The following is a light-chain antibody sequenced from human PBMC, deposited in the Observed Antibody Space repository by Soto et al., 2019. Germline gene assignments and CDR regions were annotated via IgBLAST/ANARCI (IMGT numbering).Light chain of an antibody. CDR2: GAS. CDR1: QGIANY. Sequence: DIPMTQSPSSLSASVGDRITITCRASQGIANYLAWYQQKPGEVPKLLIYGASTLRSGVPSRFSGSGSGTDFTLTISSLQPEDVATYYCQKYNSAPFTFGPGTKVDIK. J-gene: IGKJ3*01. V-gene: IGKV1-27*01. CDR3: QKYNSAPFT.